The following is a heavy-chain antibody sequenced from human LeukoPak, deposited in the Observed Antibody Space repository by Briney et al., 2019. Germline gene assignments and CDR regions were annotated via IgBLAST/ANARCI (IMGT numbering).Heavy chain of an antibody. CDR1: GFTFSSYA. CDR2: IRDSGSST. D-gene: IGHD1-26*01. V-gene: IGHV3-23*01. CDR3: AKYGPQDSGSSHFDY. Sequence: GGSLRLSCAASGFTFSSYAMSWVRQAPGKGLEWVSAIRDSGSSTHYADSVKGRFTTSRDNSKNTLFLQMNSPRAEDTAIYYCAKYGPQDSGSSHFDYWGQGALVTVSS. J-gene: IGHJ4*02.